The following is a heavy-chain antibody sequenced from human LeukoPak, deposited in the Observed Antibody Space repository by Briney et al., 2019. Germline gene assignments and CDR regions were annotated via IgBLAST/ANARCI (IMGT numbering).Heavy chain of an antibody. CDR3: ARLSFCSGGGCYGFGWFDP. J-gene: IGHJ5*02. Sequence: PSETWSLTCIVSGGSISSYYWSWIRQSPGKGLEWIGYIYYSGSTNYNPSLKSRVTISVDTSKNQFSVKLNSVTAADTAVYYCARLSFCSGGGCYGFGWFDPWGQGTLVTVSS. CDR1: GGSISSYY. CDR2: IYYSGST. D-gene: IGHD2-15*01. V-gene: IGHV4-59*08.